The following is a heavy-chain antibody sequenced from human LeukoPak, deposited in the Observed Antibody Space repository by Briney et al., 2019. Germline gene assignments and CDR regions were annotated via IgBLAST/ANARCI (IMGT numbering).Heavy chain of an antibody. CDR2: IKQDGNEK. Sequence: GGSLRLSCAASAFTLSDYWMSWVRQAPGKGLEWVANIKQDGNEKYYVDSVKGRFTISRDNAKNSLYLQMNSLRAEDTAVYYCARRSDAFDTWGQGTLVTVSS. J-gene: IGHJ3*02. CDR3: ARRSDAFDT. CDR1: AFTLSDYW. V-gene: IGHV3-7*01. D-gene: IGHD3-10*01.